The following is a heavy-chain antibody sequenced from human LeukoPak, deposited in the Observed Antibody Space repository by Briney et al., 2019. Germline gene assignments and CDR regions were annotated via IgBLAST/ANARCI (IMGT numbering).Heavy chain of an antibody. D-gene: IGHD3-9*01. V-gene: IGHV4-61*01. CDR1: GGSVSSSSYY. Sequence: PSETLSLTCTVSGGSVSSSSYYWSWIRQPPGEGLEWIGYIYHSGSTNYNPSLRSRVTISVDTSKNQFSLMLNSVTAADTAVYYCARGWPHDYDILTGPRDYFDYWGQGTLVTVSS. CDR3: ARGWPHDYDILTGPRDYFDY. CDR2: IYHSGST. J-gene: IGHJ4*02.